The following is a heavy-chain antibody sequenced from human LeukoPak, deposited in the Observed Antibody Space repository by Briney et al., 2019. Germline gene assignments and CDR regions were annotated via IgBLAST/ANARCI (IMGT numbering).Heavy chain of an antibody. CDR3: GAARLTAAGLFDY. D-gene: IGHD6-13*01. V-gene: IGHV3-30*02. Sequence: GGSLRLSCAASGFVLSVSGMHWVRQAPGKGLEWVAFIRYDGGDKYYADSMKGRFTISRDISRNTVYLQVSSLRTEDTAVYYCGAARLTAAGLFDYWGQGTLVTVSS. J-gene: IGHJ4*02. CDR2: IRYDGGDK. CDR1: GFVLSVSG.